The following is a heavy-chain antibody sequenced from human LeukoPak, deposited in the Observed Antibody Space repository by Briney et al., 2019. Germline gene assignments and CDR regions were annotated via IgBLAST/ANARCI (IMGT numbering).Heavy chain of an antibody. CDR2: IYHSGST. CDR3: ARMIAVAGHLDY. V-gene: IGHV4-30-2*01. D-gene: IGHD6-19*01. Sequence: PSQTLSLTCAVSGGSISSGGYSWSWIRQPPGKGLEWIGEIYHSGSTNYNPSLKSRVTISVDTSKNQFSLKLSSVTAADTAVYYCARMIAVAGHLDYWGQGTLVTVSS. CDR1: GGSISSGGYS. J-gene: IGHJ4*02.